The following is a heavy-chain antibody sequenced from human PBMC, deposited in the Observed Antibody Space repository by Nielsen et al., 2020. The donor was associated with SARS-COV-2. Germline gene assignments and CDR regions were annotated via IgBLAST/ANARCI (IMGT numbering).Heavy chain of an antibody. Sequence: GESLKISCAASGFTFSSYAMHWVRQAPGKGLEWVAVISYDGSNKYYADSVKGRFTISRDNSKNTLYQQMNSLRAEDTAVYYCARDFSGDFDYWGQGTLVTVSS. D-gene: IGHD3-10*01. V-gene: IGHV3-30-3*01. CDR2: ISYDGSNK. CDR1: GFTFSSYA. J-gene: IGHJ4*02. CDR3: ARDFSGDFDY.